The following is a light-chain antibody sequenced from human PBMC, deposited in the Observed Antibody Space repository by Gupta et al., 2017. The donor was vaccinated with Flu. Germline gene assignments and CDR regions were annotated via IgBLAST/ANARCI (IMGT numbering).Light chain of an antibody. CDR1: NSNIGAGYD. J-gene: IGLJ1*01. Sequence: QSVLTQPPSVSVAPGQTVTISCTGSNSNIGAGYDVHWYQHLPGAAPKLLMYDNDNRPSGVPDRFSGSKSGTSASLAITGLQAEDEADYYCQSYDSSLNTYVFGTGTKVTVL. CDR2: DND. V-gene: IGLV1-40*01. CDR3: QSYDSSLNTYV.